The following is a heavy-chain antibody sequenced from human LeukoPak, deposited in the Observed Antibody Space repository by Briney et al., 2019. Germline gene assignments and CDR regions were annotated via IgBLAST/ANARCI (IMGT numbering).Heavy chain of an antibody. CDR2: INSDGSDM. J-gene: IGHJ4*02. CDR1: GFTFSGYW. CDR3: ARDSRWYNGRYYDEGIDY. Sequence: PGGSLRLSCTGSGFTFSGYWMHWVRQVPGKELVWVSRINSDGSDMSYADSVKGRFTISRDNAKNTVYLQMNSLRVEDTALYYCARDSRWYNGRYYDEGIDYWGQGTLVTVSS. D-gene: IGHD1-26*01. V-gene: IGHV3-74*01.